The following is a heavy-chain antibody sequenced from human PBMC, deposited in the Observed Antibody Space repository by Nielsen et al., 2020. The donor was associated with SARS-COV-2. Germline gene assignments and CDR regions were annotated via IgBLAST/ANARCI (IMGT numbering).Heavy chain of an antibody. CDR1: GFTFSSHS. Sequence: GESLKISCAASGFTFSSHSMNWVRQAPGKGLEWVSSISSSSSYIYYADSVKGRFTISRDNAKNSLYLQMNSLRAEDTAVYYCARLGTAAGLDYWGQGTLVTVSS. CDR3: ARLGTAAGLDY. CDR2: ISSSSSYI. V-gene: IGHV3-21*01. D-gene: IGHD6-13*01. J-gene: IGHJ4*02.